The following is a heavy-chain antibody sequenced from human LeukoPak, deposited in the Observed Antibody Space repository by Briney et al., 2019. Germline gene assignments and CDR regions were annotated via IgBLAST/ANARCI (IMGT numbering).Heavy chain of an antibody. Sequence: SETLSLTCAVNGGSFSGYYWSWIRQPPGKGLEWIGEINHSGSTNYNPSLKSRVTISVDTSKNQFSLKLSSVTAADTAVYYCARDRGHSYRGYYYMDVWGKGTTVTISS. J-gene: IGHJ6*03. CDR1: GGSFSGYY. V-gene: IGHV4-34*01. CDR2: INHSGST. CDR3: ARDRGHSYRGYYYMDV. D-gene: IGHD5-18*01.